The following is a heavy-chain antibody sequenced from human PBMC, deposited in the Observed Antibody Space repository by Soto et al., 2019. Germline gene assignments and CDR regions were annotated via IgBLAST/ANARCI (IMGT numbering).Heavy chain of an antibody. CDR3: NGIVVVPAAIPLDY. CDR2: INHSGST. V-gene: IGHV4-34*01. CDR1: GGSFSGYY. J-gene: IGHJ4*02. Sequence: SETLSLTCAVYGGSFSGYYWSWIRQPPGKGLEWIGEINHSGSTNYNPSLKSRVTISVDTSKNQFSLKLSSVTAADTAVYYCNGIVVVPAAIPLDYWGQGTLVTVSS. D-gene: IGHD2-2*02.